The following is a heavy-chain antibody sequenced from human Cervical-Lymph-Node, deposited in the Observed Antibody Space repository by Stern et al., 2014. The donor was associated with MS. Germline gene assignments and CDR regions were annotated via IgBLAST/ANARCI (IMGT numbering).Heavy chain of an antibody. D-gene: IGHD6-6*01. CDR1: GFTFDDYA. V-gene: IGHV3-9*01. Sequence: VQLVESGGGLVQPGRSLRLYCAASGFTFDDYAMHWVRQAPGEGLEWVSGISGNGGKTDYADSVKGRFTISRDNAKNSLYLQMDSLRAEDTALYYCAKDMRGGSSYAMDVWGQGTTVTVSS. CDR3: AKDMRGGSSYAMDV. CDR2: ISGNGGKT. J-gene: IGHJ6*02.